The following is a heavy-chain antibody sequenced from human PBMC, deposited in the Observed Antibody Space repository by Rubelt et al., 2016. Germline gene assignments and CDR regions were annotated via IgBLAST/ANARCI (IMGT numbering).Heavy chain of an antibody. CDR3: AGGEVHYDNNHGMDV. J-gene: IGHJ6*02. D-gene: IGHD3-22*01. Sequence: QEQLQQSGPGLVKPSETLSLTCTFSGGSINTYYWSWIRQSPGKGLEWIGYVHYSGSTNYNPSLGSRVTISADTSKNQFSPKLKSVAAAETAVLYCAGGEVHYDNNHGMDVWGQGTTVTVSS. V-gene: IGHV4-59*01. CDR2: VHYSGST. CDR1: GGSINTYY.